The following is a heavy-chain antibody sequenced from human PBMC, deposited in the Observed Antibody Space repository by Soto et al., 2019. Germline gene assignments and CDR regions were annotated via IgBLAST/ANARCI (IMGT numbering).Heavy chain of an antibody. J-gene: IGHJ3*02. Sequence: PRGSLRLSCAASGFTFSSYAMSWVRQAPGKGLEWVSGISGSGGSTYYADSVKGRFTISRDNSKNTLYLQMNSLRAEDTAVYYCAKIVGRRGWYEDAFDIRGQGTTVPV. V-gene: IGHV3-23*01. CDR2: ISGSGGST. CDR3: AKIVGRRGWYEDAFDI. D-gene: IGHD6-19*01. CDR1: GFTFSSYA.